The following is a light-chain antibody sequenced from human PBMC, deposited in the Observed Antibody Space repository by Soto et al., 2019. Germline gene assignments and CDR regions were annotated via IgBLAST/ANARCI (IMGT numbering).Light chain of an antibody. V-gene: IGKV3-20*01. CDR3: QQYGSSGT. CDR2: GAS. J-gene: IGKJ1*01. CDR1: QSVSNNY. Sequence: EIVLTQSPGTLSLSPGERATLSCRASQSVSNNYLAWYQQKPGQAPRLLIYGASNRATGIPDWFSGSGSGTYFTLTISRLEPEDSAVYYWQQYGSSGTFGQGTKVEIK.